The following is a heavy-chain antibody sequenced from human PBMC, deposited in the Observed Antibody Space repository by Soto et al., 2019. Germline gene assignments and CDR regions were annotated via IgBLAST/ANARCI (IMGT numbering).Heavy chain of an antibody. Sequence: PGGSLRLSCEASEFTFDDYAMYWVRQVLGKGLEWVSSISWNSGNIGYADSVKGRFTTSRDNAENSLYLQMNSLRPEDTALYYCVRSKGGYSYGTPFDYWGQGTLVTVSS. D-gene: IGHD5-18*01. J-gene: IGHJ4*02. V-gene: IGHV3-9*01. CDR3: VRSKGGYSYGTPFDY. CDR1: EFTFDDYA. CDR2: ISWNSGNI.